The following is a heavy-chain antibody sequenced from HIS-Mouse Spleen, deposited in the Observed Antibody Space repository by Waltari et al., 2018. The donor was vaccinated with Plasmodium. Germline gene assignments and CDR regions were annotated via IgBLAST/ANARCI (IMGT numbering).Heavy chain of an antibody. CDR1: GFTFSSYS. D-gene: IGHD6-13*01. J-gene: IGHJ4*02. CDR2: ISSSSRYI. V-gene: IGHV3-21*01. CDR3: ARDRSAAALLGY. Sequence: EVQLVESGGGLVKPGGSLRLSCAASGFTFSSYSMNWVRQAPGKGREWVSSISSSSRYIDYADSVKGRFTISRDNAKNSLYLQMNSLRAEDTAVYYCARDRSAAALLGYWGQGTLVTVSS.